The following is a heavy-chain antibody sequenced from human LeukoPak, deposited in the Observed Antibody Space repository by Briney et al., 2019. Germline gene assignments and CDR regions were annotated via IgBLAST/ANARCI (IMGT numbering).Heavy chain of an antibody. D-gene: IGHD2-21*02. CDR2: ITTNIGNP. CDR1: EYTFTSYG. CDR3: ARDIEVTALPGSHYYYGMDV. Sequence: GASVKVSCKASEYTFTSYGIIWKGQAIGQGLGWMGWITTNIGNPTFAQGFTGRFVFSLDTSVRTAYLQITSLKAEDTAVYYCARDIEVTALPGSHYYYGMDVWGQGTAVTVSS. J-gene: IGHJ6*02. V-gene: IGHV7-4-1*02.